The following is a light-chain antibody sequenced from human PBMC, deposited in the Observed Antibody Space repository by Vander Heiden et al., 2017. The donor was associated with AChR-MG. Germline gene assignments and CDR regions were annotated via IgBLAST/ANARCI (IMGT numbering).Light chain of an antibody. V-gene: IGKV2-30*01. J-gene: IGKJ1*01. CDR2: KVS. Sequence: DAVMTHSPPSLPVTLGQPPSISSRSSQSRVCSGGNTYLNWFQQRPGQSPRRLIYKVSNRDSGIPDRFSGSGSGTDFTLKISRVEAEDVGVYYCKQGTHWPWTFGQGTKVEIK. CDR1: QSRVCSGGNTY. CDR3: KQGTHWPWT.